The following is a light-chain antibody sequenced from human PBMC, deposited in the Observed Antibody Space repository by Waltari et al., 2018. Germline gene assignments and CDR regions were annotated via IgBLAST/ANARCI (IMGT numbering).Light chain of an antibody. Sequence: SYDLTQPPSVSVSPGQTASISCSGDTLGDKYISWFQHQPGQPPVLVIFRDAKRPSGIPERFSGSNSGNTATLTISGTQAMDEADYYCQAWDTGTAGVVFGGGTKLTVL. V-gene: IGLV3-1*01. CDR1: TLGDKY. CDR3: QAWDTGTAGVV. J-gene: IGLJ2*01. CDR2: RDA.